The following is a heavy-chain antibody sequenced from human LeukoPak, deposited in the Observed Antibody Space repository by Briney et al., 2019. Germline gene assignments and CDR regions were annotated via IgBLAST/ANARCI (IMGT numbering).Heavy chain of an antibody. V-gene: IGHV3-23*01. D-gene: IGHD1-26*01. CDR2: ISGSGGST. CDR3: AKDSDKSGSYGY. J-gene: IGHJ4*02. CDR1: GFTFSSYA. Sequence: PGGSLRLSCAASGFTFSSYAMSWVRQAPGKGLEWVSTISGSGGSTYYADSVKGRFTISRDNSKNTLYLQMNSLRAEDTAVYYCAKDSDKSGSYGYWGQGTLVTVSS.